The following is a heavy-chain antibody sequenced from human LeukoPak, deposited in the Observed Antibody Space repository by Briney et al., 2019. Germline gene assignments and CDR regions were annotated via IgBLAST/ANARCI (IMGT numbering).Heavy chain of an antibody. J-gene: IGHJ4*02. V-gene: IGHV3-23*01. CDR1: GFTFSSYA. CDR3: AKVASPSIVVVVAATEPPYYFDY. Sequence: GGSLRLSCAASGFTFSSYAMSWVRQAPGKGLEWVSAISGSGGSTYCADSVKGRFTISRDNSKNTLYLQMNSLRAEDTAVYYCAKVASPSIVVVVAATEPPYYFDYWGQGTLVTVSS. D-gene: IGHD2-15*01. CDR2: ISGSGGST.